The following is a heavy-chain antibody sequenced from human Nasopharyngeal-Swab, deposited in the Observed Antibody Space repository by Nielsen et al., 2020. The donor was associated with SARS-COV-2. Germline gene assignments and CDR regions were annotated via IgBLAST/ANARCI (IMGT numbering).Heavy chain of an antibody. CDR1: GGSISSSSYY. J-gene: IGHJ6*03. Sequence: SETLSLTCTVSGGSISSSSYYWGWIRQPPGKGLEWIGSIYYSGSTYYNPSLKSRVTISVDTSKNRFSLKLSSVTAADTAVYYCARALWKKSYYYYMDVWGKGTTVTVSS. V-gene: IGHV4-39*01. CDR3: ARALWKKSYYYYMDV. CDR2: IYYSGST. D-gene: IGHD2/OR15-2a*01.